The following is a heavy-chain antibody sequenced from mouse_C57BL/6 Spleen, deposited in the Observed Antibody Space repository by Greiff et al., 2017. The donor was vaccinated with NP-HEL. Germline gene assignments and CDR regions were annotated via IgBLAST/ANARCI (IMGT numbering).Heavy chain of an antibody. Sequence: QVQLQQSGPELVKPGASVKISCKASGYAFSSSWMNWVKQRPGKGLEWIGRIYPGDGDTNYNGKFKGKATLTADKSSSTAYMQLSSLTSEDSAVYFCAREGYYGDFDYWGQGTTLTVSS. CDR1: GYAFSSSW. V-gene: IGHV1-82*01. J-gene: IGHJ2*01. CDR2: IYPGDGDT. CDR3: AREGYYGDFDY. D-gene: IGHD1-1*01.